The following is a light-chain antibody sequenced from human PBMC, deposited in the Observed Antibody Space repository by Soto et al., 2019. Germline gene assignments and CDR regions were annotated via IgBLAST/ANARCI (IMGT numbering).Light chain of an antibody. CDR3: QSYDSSLSGWV. CDR2: GNS. J-gene: IGLJ3*02. CDR1: NSNIGAGYD. Sequence: QSVLTQPPSVSGAPGQRVTISCTGYNSNIGAGYDVHWYQQLPGTAPKLLIYGNSNRXSXXXDRXSASKSGTSASLAITGLQAEDEADYYCQSYDSSLSGWVFGGGTKLTVL. V-gene: IGLV1-40*01.